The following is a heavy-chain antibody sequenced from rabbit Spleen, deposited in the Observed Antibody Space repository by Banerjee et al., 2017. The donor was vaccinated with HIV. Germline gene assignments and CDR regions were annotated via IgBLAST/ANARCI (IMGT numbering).Heavy chain of an antibody. V-gene: IGHV1S45*01. D-gene: IGHD1-1*01. CDR3: ARDLVGVIGWNFYL. J-gene: IGHJ4*01. Sequence: QEQLEESGGDLVKPEGSLTLTCTASGFSFSSSYWIYWVRQAPGKGLEWIACIYTSSGTTYYASWAKGRFTISRTSSTTVTLRMTSLTAADTATYFCARDLVGVIGWNFYLWGQGTLVTVS. CDR2: IYTSSGTT. CDR1: GFSFSSSYW.